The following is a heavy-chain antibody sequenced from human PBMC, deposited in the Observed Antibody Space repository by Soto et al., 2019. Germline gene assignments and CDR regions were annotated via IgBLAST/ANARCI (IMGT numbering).Heavy chain of an antibody. V-gene: IGHV3-30*18. CDR3: AKEWLRYSSGWFDY. CDR2: ISYDGSNK. J-gene: IGHJ4*02. CDR1: GFTFSSYG. Sequence: GGSLRLSCAASGFTFSSYGMHWVRQAPGKGLEWVAVISYDGSNKYYADSVKGRFTISRDNSKNTLYLQMNSLRAEDTAVYYCAKEWLRYSSGWFDYWGQGTLVTVSS. D-gene: IGHD6-19*01.